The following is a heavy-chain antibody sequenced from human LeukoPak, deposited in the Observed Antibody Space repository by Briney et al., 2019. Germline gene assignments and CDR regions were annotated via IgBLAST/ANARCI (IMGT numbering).Heavy chain of an antibody. J-gene: IGHJ6*02. CDR2: FDPEDGET. Sequence: ASVKVSCKVSGYTLAELSMHWVRQAPGKGLEWMGGFDPEDGETIYAQKFQGRVTMTEDTSTDTAYMELSSLRSEDTAVYYCARPSYGSGDYYVWGQGTTVTVSS. CDR3: ARPSYGSGDYYV. D-gene: IGHD5-18*01. V-gene: IGHV1-24*01. CDR1: GYTLAELS.